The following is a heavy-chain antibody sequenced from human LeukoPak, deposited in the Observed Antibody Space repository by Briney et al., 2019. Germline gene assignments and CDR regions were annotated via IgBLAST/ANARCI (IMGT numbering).Heavy chain of an antibody. CDR2: IYTSGGT. J-gene: IGHJ4*02. D-gene: IGHD2-2*03. V-gene: IGHV4-4*07. Sequence: PSETLSLTCTVSGGSISSYYWSWSRQPAGKGLEWIGRIYTSGGTTYNPSLKSRVTMSVDTSKNQFSLKLSSVTAADTAVYYCARGNGYCSSTSCYYFDYWGQGTLVTVSS. CDR1: GGSISSYY. CDR3: ARGNGYCSSTSCYYFDY.